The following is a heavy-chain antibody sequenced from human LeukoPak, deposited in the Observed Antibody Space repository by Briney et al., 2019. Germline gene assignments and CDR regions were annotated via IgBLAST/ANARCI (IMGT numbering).Heavy chain of an antibody. Sequence: GGSLRLSCAASGFSFSSYWMAWVRQAPGKGLEWVANIKYDGSLKFYGGSVKGRFTISRDNTKNSLYQEMNSLRVDDTALYFCASSHDSSGNNWGQGTMVTVSS. J-gene: IGHJ4*02. V-gene: IGHV3-7*01. D-gene: IGHD3-22*01. CDR2: IKYDGSLK. CDR1: GFSFSSYW. CDR3: ASSHDSSGNN.